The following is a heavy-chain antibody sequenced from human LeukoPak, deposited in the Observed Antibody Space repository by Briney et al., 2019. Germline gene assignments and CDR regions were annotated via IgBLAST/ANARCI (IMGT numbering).Heavy chain of an antibody. CDR3: ARDYYDSSGPGYYYYGMDV. CDR2: IYTSGST. V-gene: IGHV4-4*07. CDR1: GGSISSYY. J-gene: IGHJ6*02. Sequence: PSETLSLTCTVSGGSISSYYWSWIRQPAGKGLEWIGRIYTSGSTNYNPSLKSRVTMSVDTSKNQFSLKLSSVTAADTAVYYCARDYYDSSGPGYYYYGMDVWGQGTTVTVSS. D-gene: IGHD3-22*01.